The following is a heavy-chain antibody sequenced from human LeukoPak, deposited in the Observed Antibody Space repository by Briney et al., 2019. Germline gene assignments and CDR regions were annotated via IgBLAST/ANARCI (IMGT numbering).Heavy chain of an antibody. D-gene: IGHD4-23*01. CDR3: ARHEDYGGNARNPFDY. V-gene: IGHV4-59*08. J-gene: IGHJ4*02. Sequence: NPSETLSLTCTVSGGSISSYYWSWIRQPPGKGLEWIGYIYYSGSTNYNPSLKSRVTISVDTSKNQFSLKLSSVTAADTAVYYCARHEDYGGNARNPFDYWGQGTLVTVSS. CDR2: IYYSGST. CDR1: GGSISSYY.